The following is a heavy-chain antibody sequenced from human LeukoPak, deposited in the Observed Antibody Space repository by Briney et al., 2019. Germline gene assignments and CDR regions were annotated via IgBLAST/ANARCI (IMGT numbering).Heavy chain of an antibody. CDR1: GFTFDDYA. CDR2: ISWNSGSI. CDR3: AKGLDDSSGPADY. D-gene: IGHD3-22*01. Sequence: GGSLRLSCAASGFTFDDYAMHWVRQAPGKGLEWVSGISWNSGSIGYADSVKGRFTISRDNAKNSLYLQMNSLRAEDMALYYCAKGLDDSSGPADYWGQGTLVTVSS. J-gene: IGHJ4*02. V-gene: IGHV3-9*03.